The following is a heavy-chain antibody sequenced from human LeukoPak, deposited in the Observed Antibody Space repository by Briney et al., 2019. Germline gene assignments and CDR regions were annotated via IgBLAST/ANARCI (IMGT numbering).Heavy chain of an antibody. D-gene: IGHD6-6*01. Sequence: PSETLSLTCTVSGGSISSGGYYWSWIRQPPGKGLEWIGYIYHSGSTYYNPSLKSRVTISVDRSKNQFSLKLSSVTAADTAVYYCARSRWASIAARREGSFDIWGQGTMVTVSS. CDR3: ARSRWASIAARREGSFDI. CDR2: IYHSGST. V-gene: IGHV4-30-2*01. J-gene: IGHJ3*02. CDR1: GGSISSGGYY.